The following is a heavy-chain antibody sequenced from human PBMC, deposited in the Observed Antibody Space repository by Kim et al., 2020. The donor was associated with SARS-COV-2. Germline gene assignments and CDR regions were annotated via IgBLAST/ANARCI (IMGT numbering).Heavy chain of an antibody. V-gene: IGHV3-15*01. D-gene: IGHD3-10*01. CDR3: ATDSAGDVAGHY. Sequence: DYEAPVKGRFTISRDDSKNTLYLQMNSLRGDDTAVYYCATDSAGDVAGHYWGQGTLVTVSS. J-gene: IGHJ4*02.